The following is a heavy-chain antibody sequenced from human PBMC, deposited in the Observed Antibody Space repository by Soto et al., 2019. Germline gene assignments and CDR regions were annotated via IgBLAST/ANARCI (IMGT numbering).Heavy chain of an antibody. J-gene: IGHJ5*02. CDR1: GYTFTSCY. Sequence: ASVKVSCKASGYTFTSCYMHWVRQAPGQGLEWMGIINPSGGSTSYAQKFQGRVTMTRDTSTSTVYMELSSLRSEDTAVYYCARDNGVVVYAIDPWFDPWGQGTLVTVSS. D-gene: IGHD2-8*02. CDR2: INPSGGST. CDR3: ARDNGVVVYAIDPWFDP. V-gene: IGHV1-46*01.